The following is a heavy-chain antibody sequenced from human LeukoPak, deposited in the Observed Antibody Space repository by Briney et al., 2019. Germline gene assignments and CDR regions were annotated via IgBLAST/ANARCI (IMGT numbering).Heavy chain of an antibody. CDR1: GGSICSSNW. V-gene: IGHV4-4*02. CDR2: IDYSGNT. CDR3: ARGNGYNAFDI. D-gene: IGHD5-24*01. Sequence: PSETPSLTCADSGGSICSSNWWSWVRQPPGKGLEWIGYIDYSGNTNYNPSLKSRVTISVDTSKNHLSLRLSSVTAADTAVYYCARGNGYNAFDIWGQGTMVTVSS. J-gene: IGHJ3*02.